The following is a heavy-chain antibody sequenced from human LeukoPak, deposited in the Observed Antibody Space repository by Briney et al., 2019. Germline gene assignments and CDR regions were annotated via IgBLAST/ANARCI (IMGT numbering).Heavy chain of an antibody. D-gene: IGHD3-22*01. Sequence: PSETLSLTCTVSGGSINSYWSWIRQPAGKGLEWIGRISGSGTITYNPSLKSRVTISVDTSKNQFSLKLSSVTAADTAVYYCARFYDSSGYYLMGYFDYWGQGTLVTVSS. CDR3: ARFYDSSGYYLMGYFDY. V-gene: IGHV4-4*07. J-gene: IGHJ4*02. CDR2: ISGSGTI. CDR1: GGSINSY.